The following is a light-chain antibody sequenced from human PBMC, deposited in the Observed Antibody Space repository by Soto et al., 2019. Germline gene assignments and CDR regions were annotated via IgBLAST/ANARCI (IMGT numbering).Light chain of an antibody. V-gene: IGKV3-15*01. J-gene: IGKJ4*01. CDR3: QQYYKWTLT. CDR2: DAS. Sequence: EIVMTQSPATLSVSPGERATLSLWASQSVINNLAWYQQKPGQAPRLVIYDASTRETGIPARLSGSGSGTDFTLTISSLESQDFAVYYCQQYYKWTLTFGGGTQVDIK. CDR1: QSVINN.